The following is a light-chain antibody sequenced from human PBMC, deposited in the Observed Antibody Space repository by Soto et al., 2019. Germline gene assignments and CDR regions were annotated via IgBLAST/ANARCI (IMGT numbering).Light chain of an antibody. J-gene: IGLJ2*01. V-gene: IGLV2-14*01. CDR1: SSDVGGYNY. CDR2: DVS. CDR3: SSYTSSSTLV. Sequence: QSALTQPASVSGSPGQSITISCTGTSSDVGGYNYVSWYQQHPGKAPKLMIYDVSNRPSGVSNRISGSKSGNTASLTISGLQAEDAADDYCSSYTSSSTLVFGGGTPLTVL.